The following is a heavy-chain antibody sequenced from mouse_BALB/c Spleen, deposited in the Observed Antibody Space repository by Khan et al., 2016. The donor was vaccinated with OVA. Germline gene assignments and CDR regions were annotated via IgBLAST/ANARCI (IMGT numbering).Heavy chain of an antibody. CDR2: IYPGTDNT. V-gene: IGHV1S132*01. J-gene: IGHJ2*01. D-gene: IGHD3-2*02. CDR3: AGEEALYYFDY. Sequence: VQLQQSGTELVRPGASVKLSCKTSGYIFTSYWIHWIKQRSGQGLEWIARIYPGTDNTYYNEKLKDKATLTADKSSSTAYMQLSSLKSEDSAVYCCAGEEALYYFDYWGQGTTLTVSS. CDR1: GYIFTSYW.